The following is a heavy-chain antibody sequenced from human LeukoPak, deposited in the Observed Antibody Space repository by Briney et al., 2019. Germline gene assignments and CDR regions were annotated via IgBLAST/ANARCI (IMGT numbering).Heavy chain of an antibody. CDR1: GYTFTGYY. Sequence: SVKVSCKASGYTFTGYYMHWVRQAPGQGLEWMGGIIPIFGTANYAQKFQGRVTITADKSTSTAYMELSSLRSEDTAVYYCARGYDRLIYYFDYWGQGTLVTVSS. D-gene: IGHD3-22*01. CDR3: ARGYDRLIYYFDY. V-gene: IGHV1-69*06. CDR2: IIPIFGTA. J-gene: IGHJ4*02.